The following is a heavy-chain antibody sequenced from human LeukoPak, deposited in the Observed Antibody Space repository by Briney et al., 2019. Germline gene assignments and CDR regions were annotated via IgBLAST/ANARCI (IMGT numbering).Heavy chain of an antibody. CDR1: GFTFSDYY. V-gene: IGHV3-11*01. Sequence: GGSLRLSCAASGFTFSDYYMSWIRQAPGKGLEWASYISSSGTTTYYADSVKGRCTISRDNAKNSLYLQMNSLRAEDTAVYYCARGLPAPLLDYWGQGTLVTVSS. CDR3: ARGLPAPLLDY. J-gene: IGHJ4*02. CDR2: ISSSGTTT. D-gene: IGHD2-2*01.